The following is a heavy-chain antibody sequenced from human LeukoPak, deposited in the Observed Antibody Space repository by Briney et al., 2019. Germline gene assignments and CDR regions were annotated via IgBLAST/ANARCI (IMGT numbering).Heavy chain of an antibody. Sequence: ASVKVSCKASGYTFTSYYMHWVRQAPGQGLEWMGIINPSGGSTSYAQKFQGRVTMTRDTSTSTVYMELNSLRSEDTAVYYCARVGGIAVADDAFDIWGQGTMVTVSS. CDR2: INPSGGST. J-gene: IGHJ3*02. CDR1: GYTFTSYY. CDR3: ARVGGIAVADDAFDI. V-gene: IGHV1-46*01. D-gene: IGHD6-19*01.